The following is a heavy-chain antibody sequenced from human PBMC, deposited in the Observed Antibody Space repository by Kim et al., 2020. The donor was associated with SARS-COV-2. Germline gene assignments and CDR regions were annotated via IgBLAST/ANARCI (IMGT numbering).Heavy chain of an antibody. CDR2: IYYSGST. Sequence: SETLCLTCTVSGGSVSSGSYYWSWIRQPPGKGLEWIGYIYYSGSTNDNPSLKSRVTISVDTSKNQFSLKLSSVTAADTVVYYCASSPCLGYCSSTSCRLGFYFGMGVCGHGTTVTVSS. CDR1: GGSVSSGSYY. J-gene: IGHJ6*02. CDR3: ASSPCLGYCSSTSCRLGFYFGMGV. D-gene: IGHD2-2*01. V-gene: IGHV4-61*01.